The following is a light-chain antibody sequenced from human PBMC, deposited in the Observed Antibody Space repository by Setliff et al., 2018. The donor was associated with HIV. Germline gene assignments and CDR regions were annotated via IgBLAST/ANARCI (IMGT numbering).Light chain of an antibody. Sequence: QSALAQPASVSGSPGQVITVSCTGTRSDVGAYNSVSWFQQHPGRAPKLIIFDVSSRPSGVSNRFSGSKFGNTASLTISGLQTEDEADYYCCSYGSNIAPLMFGGGTKVTVL. CDR1: RSDVGAYNS. V-gene: IGLV2-14*03. CDR2: DVS. CDR3: CSYGSNIAPLM. J-gene: IGLJ3*02.